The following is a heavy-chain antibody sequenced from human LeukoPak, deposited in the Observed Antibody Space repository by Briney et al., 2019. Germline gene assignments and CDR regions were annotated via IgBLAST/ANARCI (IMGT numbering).Heavy chain of an antibody. CDR2: IYDSGSI. V-gene: IGHV4-59*11. CDR3: ARAPARSWIQLWLDY. Sequence: SETLSLTCTVSGGSISSHYWSWIRQPPGKGLEWIGYIYDSGSINYNPSLKSRVTISVDTSKNQFSLKLSSVTAADTAVYYCARAPARSWIQLWLDYWGQGTLVTVSS. D-gene: IGHD5-18*01. CDR1: GGSISSHY. J-gene: IGHJ4*02.